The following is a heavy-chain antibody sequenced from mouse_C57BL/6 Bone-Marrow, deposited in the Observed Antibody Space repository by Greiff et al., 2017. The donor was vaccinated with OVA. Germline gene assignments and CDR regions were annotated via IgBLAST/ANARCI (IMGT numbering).Heavy chain of an antibody. CDR3: ARHRYGYAMDY. J-gene: IGHJ4*01. Sequence: EVMLVESGGDLVKPGGSLKLSCAASGFTFSSYCMSWVRQTPDKRLEWVATISSGGSYTYYPDSVKGRFTLSRDNAKNTLYLQMSSLKSEDTAMYYCARHRYGYAMDYWGQGTSVTVSS. CDR2: ISSGGSYT. CDR1: GFTFSSYC. D-gene: IGHD1-1*01. V-gene: IGHV5-6*01.